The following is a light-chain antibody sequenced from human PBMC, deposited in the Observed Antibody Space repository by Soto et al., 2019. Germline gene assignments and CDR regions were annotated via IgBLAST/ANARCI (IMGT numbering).Light chain of an antibody. CDR3: TSYAGSNNLGV. CDR2: EVN. Sequence: QSALTQPPSASGSPGQSVTISCTGTSSDVGGYNYVSWYQQYPGKAPKLMIYEVNKRPSGVPDRFSGSKSGNTASLTVSGLQAEDEADYYCTSYAGSNNLGVFGGGTKVTV. V-gene: IGLV2-8*01. J-gene: IGLJ3*02. CDR1: SSDVGGYNY.